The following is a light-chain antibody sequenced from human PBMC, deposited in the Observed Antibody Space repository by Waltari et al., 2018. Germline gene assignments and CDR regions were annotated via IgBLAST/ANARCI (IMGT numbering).Light chain of an antibody. Sequence: QSALTQPRSVSGSPGQSVTISCTGTSSDVGGYTYLSWYQQHPGKAPTLMIYDVSKRPSGVPDRFSGSKSGNTASLTISGLQAEDEADYYCCSYAGSYTLVFGGGTKLTVL. V-gene: IGLV2-11*01. CDR1: SSDVGGYTY. CDR3: CSYAGSYTLV. J-gene: IGLJ2*01. CDR2: DVS.